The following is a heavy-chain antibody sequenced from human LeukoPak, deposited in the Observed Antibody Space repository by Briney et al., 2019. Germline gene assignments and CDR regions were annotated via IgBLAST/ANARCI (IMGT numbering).Heavy chain of an antibody. D-gene: IGHD5-18*01. CDR3: ARRGDTPMIGDH. CDR2: LSNTGNI. V-gene: IGHV3-48*01. CDR1: GFTFSSYG. J-gene: IGHJ4*02. Sequence: PGGSLRLSCAASGFTFSSYGMNWVRQAPGKGLEWLSYLSNTGNIHYAQSVKGRFAISRDNAKNSLYLQMDGLRAEDTAVYYCARRGDTPMIGDHWGQGILDTVAS.